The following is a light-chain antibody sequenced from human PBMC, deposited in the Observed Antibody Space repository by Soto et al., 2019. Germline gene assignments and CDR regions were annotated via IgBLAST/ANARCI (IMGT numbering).Light chain of an antibody. CDR1: QGIRNF. J-gene: IGKJ3*01. CDR2: AAS. CDR3: QKYSSVPV. V-gene: IGKV1-27*01. Sequence: DIPMTQSPTSLSASVGDRVTITCRASQGIRNFVAWYQQKPGKAPKLLIYAASTLHSGVPSRFSGSGSGTDFTLTISSLQPEDVATYSCQKYSSVPVFGPGTKVEIK.